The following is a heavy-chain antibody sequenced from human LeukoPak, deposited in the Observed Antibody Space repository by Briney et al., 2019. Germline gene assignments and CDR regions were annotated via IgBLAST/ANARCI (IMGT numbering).Heavy chain of an antibody. CDR2: IFYTGST. D-gene: IGHD1-14*01. Sequence: SETLSLTCTVSDGSISSSNYYWAWIRQPPGKGLEWITNIFYTGSTYYNPSLKSRVTISIDTSKNQFSLRLNSVTATDTAVYYCARLNKPGWFDPWGQGTLVTVSS. J-gene: IGHJ5*02. CDR1: DGSISSSNYY. V-gene: IGHV4-39*01. CDR3: ARLNKPGWFDP.